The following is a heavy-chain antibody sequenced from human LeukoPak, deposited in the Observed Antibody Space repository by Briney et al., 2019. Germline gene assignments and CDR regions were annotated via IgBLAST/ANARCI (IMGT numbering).Heavy chain of an antibody. CDR2: IYHPGST. Sequence: MPSETLSLTCGVSGYSISRGYYWAWIRQPPGKGLEWIGTIYHPGSTYYNPSLESRVTISVDTSKNEFSLNLNSVTAADTAVYYCARAGWIITSGIDYWGQGALVTVSS. CDR3: ARAGWIITSGIDY. J-gene: IGHJ4*02. CDR1: GYSISRGYY. V-gene: IGHV4-38-2*01. D-gene: IGHD1-20*01.